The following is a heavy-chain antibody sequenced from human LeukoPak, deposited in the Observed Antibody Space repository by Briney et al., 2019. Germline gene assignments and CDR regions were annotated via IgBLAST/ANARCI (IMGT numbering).Heavy chain of an antibody. CDR2: FSGSGGRT. CDR1: GFTFSTYA. CDR3: AKVTSSYNYFDY. D-gene: IGHD2-2*01. V-gene: IGHV3-23*01. J-gene: IGHJ4*02. Sequence: GGSLRLSCAASGFTFSTYAMSWVRQAPGKGLEWVSTFSGSGGRTLYADPVKGRFVISRDNSKNTLYLQMNSLRAEDTAVYYCAKVTSSYNYFDYWGRGAPVTVSS.